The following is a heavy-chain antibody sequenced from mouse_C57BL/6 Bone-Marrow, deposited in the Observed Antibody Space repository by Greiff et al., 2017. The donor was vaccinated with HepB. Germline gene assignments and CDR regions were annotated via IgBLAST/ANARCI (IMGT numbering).Heavy chain of an antibody. J-gene: IGHJ2*01. CDR2: INHDGSST. D-gene: IGHD1-1*01. V-gene: IGHV5-16*01. CDR1: GFTFTDYY. CDR3: ERDYCGSSSYFDG. Sequence: EVKLQESEGGLVQPGSSMKISCTASGFTFTDYYMAWVRQVPEKGLEWVANINHDGSSTYYLDSLKSRFTISRDNAKNILYLQMSSLKSEDTATYACERDYCGSSSYFDGWGQGTTLTVAS.